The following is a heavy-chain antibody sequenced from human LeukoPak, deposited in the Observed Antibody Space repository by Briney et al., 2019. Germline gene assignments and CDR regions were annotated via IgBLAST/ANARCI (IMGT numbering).Heavy chain of an antibody. D-gene: IGHD3-10*01. V-gene: IGHV3-30*02. CDR2: IRYNGNNQ. J-gene: IGHJ6*03. CDR1: GFTFNNYG. CDR3: AKDSAFYYIDV. Sequence: GGSLRLSCAASGFTFNNYGMHWGRQAPGKGLEWVSFIRYNGNNQYYVDSVKGRFTISRDNSKNTLYLQMNSLKGDDTAVYYCAKDSAFYYIDVWGKGTTVIISS.